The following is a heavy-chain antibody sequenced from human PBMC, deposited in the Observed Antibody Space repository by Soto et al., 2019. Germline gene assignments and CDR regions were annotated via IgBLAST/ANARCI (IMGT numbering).Heavy chain of an antibody. CDR3: ARSDYDILTGHLTNKYYYYYMDV. Sequence: GGSLRLSCAASGFTFSSYSMNWVRQAPGKGLEWVSYISSSSSTIYYADSVKGRFTISRDNAKNSLYLQMNSLRAEDTAVYYCARSDYDILTGHLTNKYYYYYMDVWGKGTTVTVSS. D-gene: IGHD3-9*01. CDR2: ISSSSSTI. CDR1: GFTFSSYS. V-gene: IGHV3-48*01. J-gene: IGHJ6*03.